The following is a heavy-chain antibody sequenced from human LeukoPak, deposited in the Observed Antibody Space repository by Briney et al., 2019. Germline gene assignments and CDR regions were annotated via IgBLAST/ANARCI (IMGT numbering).Heavy chain of an antibody. CDR2: ISADNGNT. CDR3: ARDSMPTRGVRRGFDP. D-gene: IGHD3-10*01. CDR1: ANTFSNYG. V-gene: IGHV1-18*01. Sequence: ASVKVSCKTSANTFSNYGISWGRQAPGQGLEWMGWISADNGNTNYAQKFHGRVTMTTDTSTRTAYMELRSLRSDDTAVYYCARDSMPTRGVRRGFDPWGQGTLVTVSS. J-gene: IGHJ5*02.